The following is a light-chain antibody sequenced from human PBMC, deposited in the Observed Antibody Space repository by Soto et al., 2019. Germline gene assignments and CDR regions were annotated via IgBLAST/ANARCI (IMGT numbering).Light chain of an antibody. Sequence: IVMTESPATRPESPVERHTLSFRTSRYINSTLAWYQQKPGQPPMLLIYAATSRATGIPSRCSSSGSGTDYTLTIISVQAEDFAVYCCHQYHAFPPLLFGGRNNVQIK. CDR2: AAT. V-gene: IGKV3D-15*01. CDR3: HQYHAFPPLL. CDR1: RYINST. J-gene: IGKJ4*01.